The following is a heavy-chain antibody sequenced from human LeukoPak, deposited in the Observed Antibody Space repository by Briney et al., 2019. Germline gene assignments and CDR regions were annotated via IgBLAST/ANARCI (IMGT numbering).Heavy chain of an antibody. CDR3: AREGSSGYYYD. J-gene: IGHJ4*02. Sequence: SVKVSCKASGGTFSSYAISWVRQAPGQGLEWLGRIIPIFGTANYAQKFQGRVTITTDKSTSTAYMELSSLRSEDTAVYYCAREGSSGYYYDWGQGTLVTVSS. V-gene: IGHV1-69*05. CDR1: GGTFSSYA. D-gene: IGHD3-22*01. CDR2: IIPIFGTA.